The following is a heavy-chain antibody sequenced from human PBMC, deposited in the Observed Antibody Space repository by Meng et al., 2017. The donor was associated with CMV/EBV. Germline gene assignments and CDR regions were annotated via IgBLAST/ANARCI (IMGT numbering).Heavy chain of an antibody. J-gene: IGHJ4*02. CDR3: ARVESAQLGTPPYDY. CDR2: INPNSGGT. Sequence: ASVKVSCKASGYTFTGYYMHWVRQAPGQGLEWMGWINPNSGGTNYAQKFQGRVTMTRDKSISTAYMELSRLRSDDTAVYYCARVESAQLGTPPYDYWGQGTLVTVSS. D-gene: IGHD7-27*01. V-gene: IGHV1-2*02. CDR1: GYTFTGYY.